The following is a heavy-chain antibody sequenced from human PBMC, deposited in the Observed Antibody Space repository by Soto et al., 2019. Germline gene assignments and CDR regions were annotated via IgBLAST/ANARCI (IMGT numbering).Heavy chain of an antibody. D-gene: IGHD1-7*01. CDR2: ISWNSGSI. V-gene: IGHV3-9*01. Sequence: GGSLRLSCAASGFTFDDYAMHWVRQAPGKGLEWVSGISWNSGSIGYADSVKGRFTISRDNAKNSLYLQMNSLRAEDTALYYCAKDSQIHNWNYRYAFDIWGQGTMVTVSS. J-gene: IGHJ3*02. CDR3: AKDSQIHNWNYRYAFDI. CDR1: GFTFDDYA.